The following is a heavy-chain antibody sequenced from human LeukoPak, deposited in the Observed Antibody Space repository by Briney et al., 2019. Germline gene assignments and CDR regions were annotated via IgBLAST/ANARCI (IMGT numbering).Heavy chain of an antibody. CDR1: GFTFSSYA. J-gene: IGHJ4*02. V-gene: IGHV3-23*01. CDR2: IFGNGGST. Sequence: GGSLRLSCAASGFTFSSYAMYWVRQAPGKGLEWVSGIFGNGGSTHSADSVKGRFTISRDNSKNTVYLQMNSLRAEDTAVYYCAKTTTGYSSGRFPGWPVDYWGQGTLVTVSS. CDR3: AKTTTGYSSGRFPGWPVDY. D-gene: IGHD6-19*01.